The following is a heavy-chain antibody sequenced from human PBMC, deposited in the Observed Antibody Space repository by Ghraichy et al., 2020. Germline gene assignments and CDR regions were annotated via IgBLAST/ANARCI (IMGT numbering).Heavy chain of an antibody. V-gene: IGHV1-24*01. CDR3: TSGSVTTIYFDY. CDR2: FDPDDGER. CDR1: GYNLAKLS. J-gene: IGHJ4*02. D-gene: IGHD4-11*01. Sequence: ASVKVSCKVSGYNLAKLSLHWVRQAPGKGLEWMGGFDPDDGERVYAQTFQGRVTITEDTSTNTAYMELSSLTSEDTAIFYCTSGSVTTIYFDYWGQGTLVTVSS.